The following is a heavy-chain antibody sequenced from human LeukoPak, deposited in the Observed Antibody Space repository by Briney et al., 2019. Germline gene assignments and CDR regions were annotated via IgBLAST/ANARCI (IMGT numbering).Heavy chain of an antibody. V-gene: IGHV4-34*01. Sequence: SETLSLTCAVYGGSFSGYYWSWIRQPPGKGLEWIGEINHSGSTNYNPSLKSRVTISVDTSKNQFPLKLSSVTAADTAVYYCARAYRYIYGQPVVWFDPWGQGTLVTVSS. CDR2: INHSGST. D-gene: IGHD5-18*01. CDR1: GGSFSGYY. CDR3: ARAYRYIYGQPVVWFDP. J-gene: IGHJ5*02.